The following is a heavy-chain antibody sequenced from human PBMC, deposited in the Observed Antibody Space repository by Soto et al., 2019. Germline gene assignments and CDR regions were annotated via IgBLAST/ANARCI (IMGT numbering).Heavy chain of an antibody. CDR2: MNPNSGNT. D-gene: IGHD2-15*01. CDR1: GYTFTSYD. J-gene: IGHJ3*02. CDR3: AGGRMYCSGGSCYSGFAFDI. V-gene: IGHV1-8*01. Sequence: GASVKVSCKASGYTFTSYDINWVRQATGQGLEWMGWMNPNSGNTGYAQKFQGRVTMTRNTSISTAYVELSSLRSEDTAVYYCAGGRMYCSGGSCYSGFAFDIWGQGTMVTVSS.